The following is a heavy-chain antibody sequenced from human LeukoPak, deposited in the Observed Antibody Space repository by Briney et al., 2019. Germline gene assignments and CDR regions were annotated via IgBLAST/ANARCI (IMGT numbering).Heavy chain of an antibody. CDR3: AVLEMATIES. J-gene: IGHJ4*02. CDR1: GGSISSYY. V-gene: IGHV4-59*08. CDR2: IYYSGST. D-gene: IGHD5-24*01. Sequence: SETLSLTCTVSGGSISSYYWSWIRQPPGKGLEWIGYIYYSGSTNYNPSLKSRVTISVDTSKNQFSLKLSPVTAADTAVYYCAVLEMATIESWGQGTLVTVSS.